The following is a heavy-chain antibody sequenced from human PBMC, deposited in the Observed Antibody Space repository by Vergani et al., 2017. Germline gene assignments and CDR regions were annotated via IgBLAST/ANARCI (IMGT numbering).Heavy chain of an antibody. CDR1: GLPVSGFAFNTYA. V-gene: IGHV3-49*04. D-gene: IGHD2-21*02. CDR2: IRSKAYGGTT. CDR3: TRDRKEDICGYCGGDSYAFDI. Sequence: RLVQSGGGLAHPGGSLRLSCAASGLPVSGFAFNTYAMIWVRQAPGKGLEWVGFIRSKAYGGTTEYAASVKGRFTISRDDSKSIAYLQMNSLKTEDTAVYYCTRDRKEDICGYCGGDSYAFDIWGQGTMVTVSS. J-gene: IGHJ3*02.